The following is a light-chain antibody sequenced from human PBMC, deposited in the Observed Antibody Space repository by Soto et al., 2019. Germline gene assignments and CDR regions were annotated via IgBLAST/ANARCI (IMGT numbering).Light chain of an antibody. CDR1: QSVSSNY. Sequence: ETVLTQSPGTLSLSPGERATLSCRSSQSVSSNYLAWYQQKPGQAPRLLIYDVSSRATGIPDRFSGSGSGTDLSLNISRLEPEDFAMYYCQQYGSTPTFGQGTKVESK. V-gene: IGKV3-20*01. CDR2: DVS. CDR3: QQYGSTPT. J-gene: IGKJ1*01.